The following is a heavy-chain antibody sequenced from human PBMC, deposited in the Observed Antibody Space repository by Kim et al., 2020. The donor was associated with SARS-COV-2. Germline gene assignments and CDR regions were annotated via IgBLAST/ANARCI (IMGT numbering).Heavy chain of an antibody. Sequence: LSLTCAASGFTFSSYSMNWVRQAPGKGLEWVSSISSSSSYIYYADSVKGRFTISRDNAKNSLYLQMNSLRAEDTAVYYCARQYSYGPFDYWGQGTLVTVSS. V-gene: IGHV3-21*01. CDR1: GFTFSSYS. CDR3: ARQYSYGPFDY. J-gene: IGHJ4*02. CDR2: ISSSSSYI. D-gene: IGHD5-18*01.